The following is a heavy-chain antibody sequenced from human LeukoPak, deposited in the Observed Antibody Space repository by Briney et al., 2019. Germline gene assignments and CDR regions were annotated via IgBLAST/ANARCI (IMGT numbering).Heavy chain of an antibody. V-gene: IGHV3-21*01. CDR2: ISSSSSYI. CDR1: GFTFSSYS. CDR3: AREDSSGYSQQIDY. D-gene: IGHD3-22*01. J-gene: IGHJ4*02. Sequence: PGGSLRLSCAASGFTFSSYSMNWVRQAPGKGLEWVSSISSSSSYIYYADSVKGRFTISRDNAKNSLYLQMNSLRAEDTAVYYCAREDSSGYSQQIDYWGQGTLVTVSS.